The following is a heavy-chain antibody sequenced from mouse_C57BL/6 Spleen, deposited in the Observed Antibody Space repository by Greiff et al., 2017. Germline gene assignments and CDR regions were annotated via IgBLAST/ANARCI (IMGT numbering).Heavy chain of an antibody. CDR3: CKGNVYPYDFDY. CDR1: GFNINNSC. V-gene: IGHV14-3*01. CDR2: IDPADGNT. Sequence: VQLQQSVAELVRPGASVKLSCTASGFNINNSCMTWVKQRPEQGLEWIGKIDPADGNTKYAPKFKGKATITADNSSNTAYLQLSSLTSEDTAIYYCCKGNVYPYDFDYWGKGTTLTVSS. D-gene: IGHD1-1*01. J-gene: IGHJ2*01.